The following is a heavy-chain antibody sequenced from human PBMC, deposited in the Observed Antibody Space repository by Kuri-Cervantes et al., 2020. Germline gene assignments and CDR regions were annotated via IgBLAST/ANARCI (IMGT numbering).Heavy chain of an antibody. V-gene: IGHV3-23*01. CDR1: GFTFSSYA. J-gene: IGHJ6*03. CDR2: ISGSGGST. Sequence: GESLKISCAASGFTFSSYAMSWVRQAPGKGLEWVSAISGSGGSTYYADSVKGRFTISRDNAKNSLYLQMNSLRAEDTAVYYCARADRQEYYYYYYMDVWGKGTTVTVSS. CDR3: ARADRQEYYYYYYMDV.